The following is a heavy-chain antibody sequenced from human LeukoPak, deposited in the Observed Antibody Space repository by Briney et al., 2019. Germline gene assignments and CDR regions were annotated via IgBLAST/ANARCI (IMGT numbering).Heavy chain of an antibody. J-gene: IGHJ6*03. D-gene: IGHD3-10*01. V-gene: IGHV5-51*01. Sequence: GESLKISCKGSGYSFTSYWIGWVRQMPGKGLEWMGIIYPGNSDTRYSPSFQGQVTISADKSISTAYLQWSSLKASDTAMYYCARVRGSGSCVYYMDVWGKGTTVTVPS. CDR3: ARVRGSGSCVYYMDV. CDR1: GYSFTSYW. CDR2: IYPGNSDT.